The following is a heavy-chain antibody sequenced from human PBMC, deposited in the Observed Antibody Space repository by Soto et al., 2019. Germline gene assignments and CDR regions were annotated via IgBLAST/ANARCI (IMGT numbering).Heavy chain of an antibody. V-gene: IGHV4-59*01. CDR1: GGSISSYY. D-gene: IGHD6-13*01. J-gene: IGHJ2*01. CDR3: AXXXXXGSSSWYPAWYFDL. Sequence: QVQLQESGPGLVKPSETLSLTCTVSGGSISSYYWSWIRQPPGKGLEWIGYIYYSGSTNYNPSLKSXXXXXXXXSXPXXXLXLXXXXXXXXXVYYCAXXXXXGSSSWYPAWYFDLWGRGTLVTVSS. CDR2: IYYSGST.